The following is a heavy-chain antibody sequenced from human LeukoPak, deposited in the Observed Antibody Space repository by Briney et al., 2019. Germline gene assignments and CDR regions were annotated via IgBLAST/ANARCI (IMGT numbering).Heavy chain of an antibody. CDR2: INHSGST. D-gene: IGHD6-19*01. CDR1: GGSFSGYY. V-gene: IGHV4-34*01. Sequence: PSETLSLTCAVYGGSFSGYYWSWIRQPPEKGLEWIGEINHSGSTNYNPSLKSRVTISVDTSKNQFSLKLSSVTAADTAVYYCASRMGSGFDYWGQGTLVTVSS. J-gene: IGHJ4*02. CDR3: ASRMGSGFDY.